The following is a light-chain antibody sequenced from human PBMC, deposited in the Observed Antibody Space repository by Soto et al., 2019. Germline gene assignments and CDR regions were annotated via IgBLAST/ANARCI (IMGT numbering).Light chain of an antibody. J-gene: IGLJ1*01. Sequence: QSVLTQPPSASGTPGQRITISCSGSTSNIESHAVNWYQQVPGTAPKLIINTNNQRPSGVPDRFSGSKSGASASLAISGLQSEDEATYHCATWDDSRKGLFGNGTKLTV. CDR1: TSNIESHA. CDR3: ATWDDSRKGL. V-gene: IGLV1-44*01. CDR2: TNN.